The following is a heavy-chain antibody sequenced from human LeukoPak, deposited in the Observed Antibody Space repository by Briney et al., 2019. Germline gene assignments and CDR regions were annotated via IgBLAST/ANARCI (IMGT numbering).Heavy chain of an antibody. CDR3: AKNRNGDYAQYFEY. CDR2: ISRSGGRT. V-gene: IGHV3-23*01. CDR1: GFTFSSHA. D-gene: IGHD4-17*01. J-gene: IGHJ4*02. Sequence: GLSLRLSCAASGFTFSSHAMSWVRQGPGKGLEWVSAISRSGGRTYYADSMKGRFTISRDNSKNTEYLQMNSLRVEDTAVYYCAKNRNGDYAQYFEYWGQGTLVTVSS.